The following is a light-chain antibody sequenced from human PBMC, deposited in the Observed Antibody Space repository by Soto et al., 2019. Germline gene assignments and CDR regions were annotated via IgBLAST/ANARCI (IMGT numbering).Light chain of an antibody. CDR1: QSVRSTS. CDR2: GAS. J-gene: IGKJ1*01. V-gene: IGKV3-20*01. Sequence: EIVLTQSPGTLPLSPGERATLSCRASQSVRSTSLVWYQQKPGQAPRLLIYGASSRATGIPDRFSGSGSGTDFTLTISRLEPEDSAVYYCQQYGSSSWTFGQGTRVEIK. CDR3: QQYGSSSWT.